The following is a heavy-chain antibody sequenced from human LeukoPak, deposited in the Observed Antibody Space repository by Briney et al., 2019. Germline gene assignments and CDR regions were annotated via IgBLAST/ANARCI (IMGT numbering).Heavy chain of an antibody. CDR2: IIPIFGTA. CDR1: GGTFSSYA. V-gene: IGHV1-69*13. J-gene: IGHJ6*02. Sequence: ASVKVSCKASGGTFSSYAISWVRQAPGQGLEWMGGIIPIFGTANYAQKFLGRVTITADESTSTAYMELSSLRSEDTAVYYCARALWFGELFPMDVWGQGTTVTVSS. CDR3: ARALWFGELFPMDV. D-gene: IGHD3-10*01.